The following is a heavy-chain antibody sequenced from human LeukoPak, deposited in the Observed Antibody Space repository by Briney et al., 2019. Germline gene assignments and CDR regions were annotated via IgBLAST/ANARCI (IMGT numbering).Heavy chain of an antibody. V-gene: IGHV1-2*02. CDR3: ARLGYDSSGSHDY. J-gene: IGHJ4*02. D-gene: IGHD3-22*01. Sequence: ASVKVSCKASGYTFTGYYMHWVRQAPGQGLEWMGWINPNSGGTNYAQKFQGRVTMTRDTSISTAYMELSRLRSDDTAVYYCARLGYDSSGSHDYWGQGTLVTVSS. CDR2: INPNSGGT. CDR1: GYTFTGYY.